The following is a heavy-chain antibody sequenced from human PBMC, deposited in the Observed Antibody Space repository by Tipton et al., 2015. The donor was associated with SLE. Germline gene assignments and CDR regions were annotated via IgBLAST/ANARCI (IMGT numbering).Heavy chain of an antibody. J-gene: IGHJ4*02. CDR2: IYPGDSDT. CDR3: AISSGSYYGEFDY. CDR1: GYRFIAYW. D-gene: IGHD1-26*01. Sequence: QLVQSGAEVKKPGESLKISCEGSGYRFIAYWIAWVRQMPGKGLEWMGMIYPGDSDTRYSPSFQGQVTISADKSIATAYLQWSSLKASDTALYYCAISSGSYYGEFDYWGQGTLVTVSS. V-gene: IGHV5-51*03.